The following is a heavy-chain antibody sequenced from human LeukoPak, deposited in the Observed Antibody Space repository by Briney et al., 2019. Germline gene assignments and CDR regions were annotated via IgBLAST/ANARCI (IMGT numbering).Heavy chain of an antibody. CDR1: GGSISSYY. V-gene: IGHV4-4*07. CDR3: ARVGEYQLLGGIDY. D-gene: IGHD2-2*01. Sequence: TSETLSLTCTVSGGSISSYYWSWIRQPAGKGLEWIGRIYTSGSTNYNPSLKSRVTMSVDTSKNQFSLKLSSVTAADTAVYYCARVGEYQLLGGIDYWGQGTLVTVSS. J-gene: IGHJ4*02. CDR2: IYTSGST.